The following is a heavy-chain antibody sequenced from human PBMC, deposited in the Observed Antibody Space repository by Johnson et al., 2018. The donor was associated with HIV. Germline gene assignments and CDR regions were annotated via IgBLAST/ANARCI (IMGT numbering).Heavy chain of an antibody. D-gene: IGHD1-26*01. CDR3: AREGSGSWLDAFDI. Sequence: VQLVESGGGLVQPGGSLRLSCAASGFTVSSNYMSWVRQAPGKGLEWVSVIYSGGSTSYADSVKGRFTITRDNSKKTLYLQMNSLRAEDTAVYYCAREGSGSWLDAFDIWGQGTMVTVSS. J-gene: IGHJ3*02. CDR2: IYSGGST. CDR1: GFTVSSNY. V-gene: IGHV3-66*02.